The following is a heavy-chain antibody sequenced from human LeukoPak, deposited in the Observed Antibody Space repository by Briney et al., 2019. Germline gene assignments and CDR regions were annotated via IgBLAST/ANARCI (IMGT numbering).Heavy chain of an antibody. V-gene: IGHV4-30-2*01. J-gene: IGHJ6*04. D-gene: IGHD2-2*01. CDR1: GGSISSGGYS. Sequence: PSQTLSLTRAVSGGSISSGGYSWSWIRQPPGEGLEWIGYIYHSGCTYYNPSLKSRVTISVHRSKNQFPLKLSSVTAADTAVYYCARVKAPYCSSTSCPYYYYGMDVWGKGTTVSVSS. CDR2: IYHSGCT. CDR3: ARVKAPYCSSTSCPYYYYGMDV.